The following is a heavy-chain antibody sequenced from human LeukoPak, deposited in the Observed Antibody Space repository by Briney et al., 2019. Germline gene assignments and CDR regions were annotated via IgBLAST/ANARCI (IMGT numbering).Heavy chain of an antibody. CDR1: GFTFSSYA. D-gene: IGHD2-2*01. V-gene: IGHV3-23*01. J-gene: IGHJ4*02. CDR3: AKDHDQLLSAIDY. Sequence: GGSLRLSCAASGFTFSSYAMSWVRQAPGKGLEWVSAISGSGGSTYYADSVKGRFTISRDNSKNTLYLQMNSLRAEDTAVYHCAKDHDQLLSAIDYWGQGTLVTVSS. CDR2: ISGSGGST.